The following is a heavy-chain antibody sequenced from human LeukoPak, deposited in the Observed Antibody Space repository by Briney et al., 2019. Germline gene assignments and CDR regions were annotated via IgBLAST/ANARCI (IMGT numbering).Heavy chain of an antibody. J-gene: IGHJ6*02. CDR3: ARFAACSSTSCYGGAYYYYYGMDV. V-gene: IGHV1-2*02. D-gene: IGHD2-2*01. CDR2: INPNSGGT. CDR1: GYTFTGYH. Sequence: ASVKVSCKASGYTFTGYHMHWVRQAPGQGLEWMGWINPNSGGTNYAQKFQGRVTMTRDTSISTAYMELSRLRSDDTAVYYCARFAACSSTSCYGGAYYYYYGMDVWGQGTTVTVSS.